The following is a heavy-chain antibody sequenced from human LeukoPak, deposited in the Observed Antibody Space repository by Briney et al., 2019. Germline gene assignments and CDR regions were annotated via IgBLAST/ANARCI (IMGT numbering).Heavy chain of an antibody. CDR2: IWYDGSNK. J-gene: IGHJ5*02. Sequence: PGRSLRLSCAASGFTFSSYGMHWVRQAPGKGLEWVAVIWYDGSNKYYADSVKGRFTISRDNSKNTLYLQMNSLRAEDTAVYYCAREGGYYDFWSGPIGPLTTWGQGTLATVSS. D-gene: IGHD3-3*01. V-gene: IGHV3-33*01. CDR3: AREGGYYDFWSGPIGPLTT. CDR1: GFTFSSYG.